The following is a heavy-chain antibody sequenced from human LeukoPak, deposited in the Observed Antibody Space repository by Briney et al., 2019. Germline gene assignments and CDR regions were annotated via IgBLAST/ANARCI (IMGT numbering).Heavy chain of an antibody. V-gene: IGHV3-30*18. D-gene: IGHD3-22*01. J-gene: IGHJ4*02. CDR3: ANNPHYDSSGYLMAD. CDR1: GFTFNSYG. CDR2: ISYDGSNK. Sequence: GGALRLPFAASGFTFNSYGMQWGRQAPGKGLEWVAVISYDGSNKYYADSVKGRFTISRDNSKNTLYLQTNSLRAEDTAVYYCANNPHYDSSGYLMADWGQGTLVTVSS.